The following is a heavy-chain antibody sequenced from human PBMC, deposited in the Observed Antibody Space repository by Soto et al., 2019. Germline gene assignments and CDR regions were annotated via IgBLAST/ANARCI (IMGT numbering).Heavy chain of an antibody. V-gene: IGHV1-24*01. CDR2: FDPEDGET. D-gene: IGHD2-2*01. CDR3: AVVPAANYYYYMDV. J-gene: IGHJ6*03. Sequence: ASVKVSCKVSGYTLTELSMHWVRQAPGKGLEWMGGFDPEDGETIYAQRFQGRVTMTEDTSTDTAHMELSSLRSEDTAVYYCAVVPAANYYYYMDVWGKGTTVTVSS. CDR1: GYTLTELS.